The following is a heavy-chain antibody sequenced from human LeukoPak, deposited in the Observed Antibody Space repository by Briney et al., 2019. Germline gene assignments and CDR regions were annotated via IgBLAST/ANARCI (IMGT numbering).Heavy chain of an antibody. D-gene: IGHD3-22*01. CDR3: ARDGVVITLDYYYYGMDV. Sequence: GGALRLSCAASGFTFSSYWMSWVRQAPGKGLEGVANIKQDGSEKYYVDSVKGRFTISRDNAKNSLYLQMNSLRAEDTAVYYCARDGVVITLDYYYYGMDVWGQGTTVTVSS. J-gene: IGHJ6*02. CDR1: GFTFSSYW. CDR2: IKQDGSEK. V-gene: IGHV3-7*01.